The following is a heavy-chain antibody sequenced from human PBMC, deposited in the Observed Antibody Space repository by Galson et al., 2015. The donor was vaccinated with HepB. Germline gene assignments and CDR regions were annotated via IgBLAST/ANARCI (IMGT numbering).Heavy chain of an antibody. CDR1: GSTFSTYA. D-gene: IGHD1-20*01. CDR2: ISYDGSNK. CDR3: ARDNWNGANYGMDV. J-gene: IGHJ6*02. V-gene: IGHV3-30-3*01. Sequence: SLRLSCAASGSTFSTYAMHWVRQAPGKGLEWVAVISYDGSNKIYADSVKGRFIISRDNSKDTLYLQMNSLRADDMALYYCARDNWNGANYGMDVWGQGTTVTVSS.